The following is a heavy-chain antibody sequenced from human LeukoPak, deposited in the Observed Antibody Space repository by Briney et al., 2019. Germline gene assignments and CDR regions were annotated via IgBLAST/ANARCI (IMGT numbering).Heavy chain of an antibody. CDR1: GFTFSNYW. CDR3: ARVSGCYSPSDY. Sequence: GGSLRLSCAASGFTFSNYWMSWVRQAPGKGLEWVANIKQDGSEKYYVNSVKGRFTISRDNAKNSLYLQMNSLRAEDTAVYYCARVSGCYSPSDYWGQGTLVTVSS. CDR2: IKQDGSEK. J-gene: IGHJ4*02. D-gene: IGHD1-26*01. V-gene: IGHV3-7*03.